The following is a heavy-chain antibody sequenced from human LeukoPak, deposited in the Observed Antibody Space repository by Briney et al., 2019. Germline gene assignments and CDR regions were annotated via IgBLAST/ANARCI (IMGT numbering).Heavy chain of an antibody. CDR3: ARARRYFDWLHDY. D-gene: IGHD3-9*01. Sequence: SETLSLTCTISGGSISSYYWSWIRQPPGKGLEWIGYIYYSGSTNYNPSLKSRVTISVDTSKNQFSLKLSSVTAEDTAVYYCARARRYFDWLHDYWGQGTLVTVSS. J-gene: IGHJ4*02. CDR1: GGSISSYY. CDR2: IYYSGST. V-gene: IGHV4-59*01.